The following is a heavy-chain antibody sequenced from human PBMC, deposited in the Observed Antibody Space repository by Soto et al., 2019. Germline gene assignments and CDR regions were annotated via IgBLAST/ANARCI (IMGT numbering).Heavy chain of an antibody. V-gene: IGHV1-46*03. Sequence: ASVKVSCKASGYTLSSYYMHWVRQAPGQGLEWMGIINTSGGSTTYAQKFQGRVTMTRVTSTSTVYMELSSLTSEDTAVYYCARASVSGRRFDYWGEGTLVTVSS. CDR1: GYTLSSYY. CDR2: INTSGGST. D-gene: IGHD6-19*01. CDR3: ARASVSGRRFDY. J-gene: IGHJ4*02.